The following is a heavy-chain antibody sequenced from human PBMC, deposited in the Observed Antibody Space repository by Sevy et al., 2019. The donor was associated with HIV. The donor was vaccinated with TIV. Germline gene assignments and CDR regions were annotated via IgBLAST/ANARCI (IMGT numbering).Heavy chain of an antibody. J-gene: IGHJ4*02. Sequence: GGSLRLSCAASGFTLSKFSMTWVRQVPGRGLEWVSTIGIRGDDTYYADSVKGRFTISRDTSRNTLFLQMNRLRTEDTAIYYCAKDRDTSDDCRMYWGQGSLVTVSS. CDR2: IGIRGDDT. CDR3: AKDRDTSDDCRMY. CDR1: GFTLSKFS. V-gene: IGHV3-23*01. D-gene: IGHD6-19*01.